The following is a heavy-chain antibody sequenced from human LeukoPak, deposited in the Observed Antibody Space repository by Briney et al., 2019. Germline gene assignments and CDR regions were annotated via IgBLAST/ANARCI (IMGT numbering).Heavy chain of an antibody. CDR3: ARAPILYYFDC. Sequence: PSETLSLTCTVSGGSISSYYWSWIRQPPGKELEWIGYIYSTGSTSYNPSLKSRVTISIDTSKNQFSLNLNSVTAADTAVYYSARAPILYYFDCWGQGTLVTVSS. CDR1: GGSISSYY. V-gene: IGHV4-59*08. J-gene: IGHJ4*02. CDR2: IYSTGST.